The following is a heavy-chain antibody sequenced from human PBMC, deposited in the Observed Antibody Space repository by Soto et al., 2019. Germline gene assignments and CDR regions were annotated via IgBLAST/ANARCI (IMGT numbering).Heavy chain of an antibody. CDR3: ARIPRVRGSYFDY. CDR2: IYPGDSDT. V-gene: IGHV5-51*01. J-gene: IGHJ4*02. Sequence: GESLKIFCKGSGYSFTSYWIGWVRQMPGKGLEWMGIIYPGDSDTRYSPSFQGQVTISADKSISTAYLQWSSLKASDTAMYYCARIPRVRGSYFDYWGQGTLVTVSS. D-gene: IGHD3-16*01. CDR1: GYSFTSYW.